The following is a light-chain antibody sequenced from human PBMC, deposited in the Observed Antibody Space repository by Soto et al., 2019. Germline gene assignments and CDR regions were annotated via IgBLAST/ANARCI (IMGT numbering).Light chain of an antibody. V-gene: IGLV2-14*01. Sequence: QSALTQPASVSGSPGQSITISCTGTSSDVVGYNYVSWYQQHPGKAPKLMIYEVSNRPSGVSNRFSGSKSGNTASLTISGLQAEDEDDYYCSSYTSSSTLVVFGGGTKLTVL. CDR2: EVS. CDR1: SSDVVGYNY. J-gene: IGLJ2*01. CDR3: SSYTSSSTLVV.